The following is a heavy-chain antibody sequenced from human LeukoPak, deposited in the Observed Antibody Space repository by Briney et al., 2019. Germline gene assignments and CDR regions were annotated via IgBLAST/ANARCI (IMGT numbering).Heavy chain of an antibody. V-gene: IGHV3-74*01. CDR1: GFTFSSYW. D-gene: IGHD6-19*01. CDR3: ARPGIALAGDY. Sequence: GGSLRLSCAASGFTFSSYWMHWVRQAPGKGLVWVSRINNDGSITNYADSVKGRFTISRDNAKNTLYLQMNSLRVEDTAVYYCARPGIALAGDYWGQGALVTVSS. CDR2: INNDGSIT. J-gene: IGHJ4*02.